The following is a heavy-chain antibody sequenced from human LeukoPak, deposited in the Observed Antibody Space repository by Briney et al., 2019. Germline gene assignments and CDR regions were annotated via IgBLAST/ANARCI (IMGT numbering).Heavy chain of an antibody. D-gene: IGHD4-17*01. CDR1: DDSFSTHY. CDR2: ISYSGGT. V-gene: IGHV4-59*11. Sequence: SETLSLTCTVSDDSFSTHYWTWIRQPPGKGLEWIGYISYSGGTNYNPSLKSRVTISVDTSKNQFSLKLSSVTAAHTAVYYCASDPTPVTKGFDIWGQGTLVTVSS. CDR3: ASDPTPVTKGFDI. J-gene: IGHJ3*02.